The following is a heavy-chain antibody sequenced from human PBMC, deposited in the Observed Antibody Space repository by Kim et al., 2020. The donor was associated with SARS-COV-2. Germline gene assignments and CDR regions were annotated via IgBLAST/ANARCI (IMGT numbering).Heavy chain of an antibody. CDR3: PGLYAYNCFDP. CDR2: LSYSGRT. D-gene: IGHD4-17*01. J-gene: IGHJ5*02. Sequence: SETLSLTCSVSGGSISSSISYWGWIRQPPGKGLEWIGSLSYSGRTYYNPSLKSRVTISVDTSKNQFSLNLSSVTAADTAVYYCPGLYAYNCFDPWGQGTL. CDR1: GGSISSSISY. V-gene: IGHV4-39*01.